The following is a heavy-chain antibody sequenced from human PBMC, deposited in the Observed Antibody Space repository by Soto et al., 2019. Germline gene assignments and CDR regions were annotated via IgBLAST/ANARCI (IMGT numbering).Heavy chain of an antibody. CDR3: ARQYSSSWVFDY. J-gene: IGHJ4*02. Sequence: VQLVESGGGLVQPGGSLRLSCAASGFTFSSYAISWVRQAPGQGLEWMGGIIPIFGTANYAQKFQGRVTITADESTSTAYMELSSLRSEDTAVYYCARQYSSSWVFDYWGQGTLVTVSS. CDR2: IIPIFGTA. V-gene: IGHV1-69*01. CDR1: GFTFSSYA. D-gene: IGHD6-6*01.